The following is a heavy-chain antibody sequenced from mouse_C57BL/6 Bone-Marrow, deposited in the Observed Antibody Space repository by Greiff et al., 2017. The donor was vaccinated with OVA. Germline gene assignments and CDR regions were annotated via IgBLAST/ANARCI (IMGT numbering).Heavy chain of an antibody. J-gene: IGHJ3*01. CDR1: GFSFNTYA. Sequence: EVKLQESGGGLVQPKGSLKLSCAASGFSFNTYAMNWVRQAPGKGLEWVARIRSKSNNYATYYADSVKDRFTISRDDSESMLYLQMNNLKTEDTAMYYWVRHPWFAYWGQGTLVTVSA. V-gene: IGHV10-1*01. CDR2: IRSKSNNYAT. CDR3: VRHPWFAY.